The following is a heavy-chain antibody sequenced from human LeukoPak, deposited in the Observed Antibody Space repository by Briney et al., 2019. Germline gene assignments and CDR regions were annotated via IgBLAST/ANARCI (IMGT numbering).Heavy chain of an antibody. V-gene: IGHV1-69*05. J-gene: IGHJ4*02. CDR3: AGGSIPYCGGDCYSSY. Sequence: SVKVSCKASGGTFSSYAISWVRQAPGQGLEWMGGIIPIFGTANYAQKFQGRVTITTDESTSTAYMELSSLRSEDTAVYYCAGGSIPYCGGDCYSSYWGQGTLVTVSS. CDR2: IIPIFGTA. CDR1: GGTFSSYA. D-gene: IGHD2-21*02.